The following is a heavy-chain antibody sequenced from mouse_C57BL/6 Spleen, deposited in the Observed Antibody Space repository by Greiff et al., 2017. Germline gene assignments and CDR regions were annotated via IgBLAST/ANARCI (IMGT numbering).Heavy chain of an antibody. Sequence: VQLQQSGAELVRPGSSVKLSCKASGYTFTSYWMHWVKQRPIQGLEWIGNIDPSDSETHYNQKFKDKATLTVDKSSSTAYMQLSSLTSEDSVVYYCARGRYGSSCGMDYWGQGTSVTVSS. V-gene: IGHV1-52*01. J-gene: IGHJ4*01. CDR2: IDPSDSET. CDR1: GYTFTSYW. CDR3: ARGRYGSSCGMDY. D-gene: IGHD1-1*01.